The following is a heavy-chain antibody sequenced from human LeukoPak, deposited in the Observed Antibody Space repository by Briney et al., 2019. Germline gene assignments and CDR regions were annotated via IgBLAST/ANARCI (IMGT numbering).Heavy chain of an antibody. V-gene: IGHV1-8*03. CDR3: ARSGAAAGFGFDY. CDR2: MNPNSGNT. D-gene: IGHD6-13*01. Sequence: ASVKVSCKASGYTFTSYDINWVRQATGQGLVWMGWMNPNSGNTGYAQKFQGRVTITRNTSISTAYMELSSLRSEDTAVYYCARSGAAAGFGFDYWGQGTLVTVSS. CDR1: GYTFTSYD. J-gene: IGHJ4*02.